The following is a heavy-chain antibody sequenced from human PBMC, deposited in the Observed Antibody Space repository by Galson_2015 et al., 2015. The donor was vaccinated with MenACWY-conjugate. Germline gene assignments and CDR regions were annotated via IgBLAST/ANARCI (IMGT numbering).Heavy chain of an antibody. CDR2: IYWDDDK. D-gene: IGHD6-6*01. Sequence: PALVKPTQTLTLTCTFSGFSVTTRGVGVGWIRQPPGKALEWLALIYWDDDKRYSPSLKSRLTITKDTSKNQVVLTMTNMDPVDTATYCGANGRPGYSSSWWGFLDYSRRGTLVTVSS. CDR1: GFSVTTRGVG. V-gene: IGHV2-5*02. J-gene: IGHJ4*02. CDR3: ANGRPGYSSSWWGFLDY.